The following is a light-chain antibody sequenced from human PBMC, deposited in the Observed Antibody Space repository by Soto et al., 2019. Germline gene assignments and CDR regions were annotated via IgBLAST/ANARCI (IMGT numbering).Light chain of an antibody. CDR3: QQSYSTPYT. J-gene: IGKJ2*01. CDR1: QSISSY. CDR2: AAS. Sequence: DIQMTQSPSSLSASVGDRVTITCRASQSISSYLNWYQQKPGKAPKVLIYAASNFQSGVPSRFSGSGSGTDFTLTISSLQPEDFATYYCQQSYSTPYTFGQGTKLEIK. V-gene: IGKV1-39*01.